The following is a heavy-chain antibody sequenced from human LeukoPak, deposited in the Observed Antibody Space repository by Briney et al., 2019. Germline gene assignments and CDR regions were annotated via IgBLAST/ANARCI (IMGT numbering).Heavy chain of an antibody. J-gene: IGHJ4*02. CDR2: ISSSGSTR. CDR3: ARAPSSGWSYYFDY. D-gene: IGHD6-19*01. CDR1: GFTFSDYY. Sequence: GGSLRLSCAASGFTFSDYYMSWIRQAPGKGLEWVSYISSSGSTRYYADSVKGRFTISRDNPKNSLYLQMTSLRAENTALYYCARAPSSGWSYYFDYWGQGTLVTVSS. V-gene: IGHV3-11*04.